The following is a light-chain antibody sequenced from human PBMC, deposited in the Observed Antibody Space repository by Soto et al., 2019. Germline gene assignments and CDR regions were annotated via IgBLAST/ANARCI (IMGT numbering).Light chain of an antibody. CDR2: TAS. V-gene: IGKV1-5*03. J-gene: IGKJ1*01. CDR1: QSIGIW. CDR3: QQYCDYSWT. Sequence: IQMTQSPSTVSASVGDRVAITCRASQSIGIWLAWYQQKPGKAPRFLIYTASTLLGGVPSRFSGSGSGTEFTLTISSLQPDDFATYYCQQYCDYSWTFGQGTKVEIK.